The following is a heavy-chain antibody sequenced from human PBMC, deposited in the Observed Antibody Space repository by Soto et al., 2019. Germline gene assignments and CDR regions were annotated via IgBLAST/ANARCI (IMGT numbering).Heavy chain of an antibody. CDR2: ISYDGSNK. V-gene: IGHV3-30-3*01. CDR3: ARQPISSGYQHY. J-gene: IGHJ4*02. CDR1: GFTFSSYA. D-gene: IGHD5-12*01. Sequence: GGSLRLSCAASGFTFSSYAMHWVRQAPGKGLEWVAVISYDGSNKYYADSVKGRFTISRDNSKNTLYLQMNSLRAEDTAVYYCARQPISSGYQHYWGQGTLVTVSS.